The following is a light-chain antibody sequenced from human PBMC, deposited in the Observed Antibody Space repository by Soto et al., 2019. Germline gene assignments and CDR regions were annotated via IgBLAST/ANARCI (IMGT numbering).Light chain of an antibody. CDR3: QQRTNWPPLT. J-gene: IGKJ4*01. CDR2: DAS. CDR1: QSINNY. V-gene: IGKV3-11*01. Sequence: EIVLTQSPATLSLSPGDRATLSCRASQSINNYLAWYQQKPGQAPRLLIYDASNRASGIPVRLSGYGSGTDFTLTISSLEPEDFAIYYCQQRTNWPPLTFGGGTRVE.